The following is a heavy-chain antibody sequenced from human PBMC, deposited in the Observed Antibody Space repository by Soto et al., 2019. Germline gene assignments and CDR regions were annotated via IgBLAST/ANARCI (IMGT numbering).Heavy chain of an antibody. V-gene: IGHV3-64D*09. CDR3: VKDLNSGYDFFDY. CDR1: GFTFSSYA. CDR2: ISSNGGST. Sequence: GGSLRLSCSAPGFTFSSYAMHWVRQAPGKGLEYVSAISSNGGSTYYADSVKGRFTISRDNSKNTLYLQMSSLRAEDTAVYYCVKDLNSGYDFFDYWGQGTLVTVSS. J-gene: IGHJ4*02. D-gene: IGHD5-12*01.